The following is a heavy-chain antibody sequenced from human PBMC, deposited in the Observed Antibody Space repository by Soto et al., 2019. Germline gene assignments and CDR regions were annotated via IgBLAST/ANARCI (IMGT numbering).Heavy chain of an antibody. CDR3: VRDLNGSYLEVFDY. V-gene: IGHV3-7*01. CDR2: IKHDGSEK. Sequence: EVQLVESGGGLVHLGGSRRLSCAASGFTFSSYWMTWVRQAPGKGLEWVANIKHDGSEKYYVDSVKGRFTISRDNARNSVFLEMKSLRAEDTAVYSCVRDLNGSYLEVFDYWGQGTLVTVSS. CDR1: GFTFSSYW. D-gene: IGHD1-26*01. J-gene: IGHJ4*02.